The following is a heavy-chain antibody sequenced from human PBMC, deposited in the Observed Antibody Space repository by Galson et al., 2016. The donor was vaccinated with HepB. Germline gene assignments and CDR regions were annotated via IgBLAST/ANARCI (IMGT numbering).Heavy chain of an antibody. V-gene: IGHV1-46*01. J-gene: IGHJ4*02. CDR2: INPSGGNT. Sequence: SVKVSCKASGYTFTSYYMHWVRQAPGQGLEWMGIINPSGGNTNYAQKFQGRVTMTRDTPTSTVYMELSSLRSEDAAIYYCARDGRGGHYYGSGSYWGQGTLVTVSP. D-gene: IGHD3-10*01. CDR1: GYTFTSYY. CDR3: ARDGRGGHYYGSGSY.